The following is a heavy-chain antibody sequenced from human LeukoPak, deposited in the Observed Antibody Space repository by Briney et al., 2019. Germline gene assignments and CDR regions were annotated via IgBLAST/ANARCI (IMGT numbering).Heavy chain of an antibody. CDR3: AGAVDFWSGRGRFDY. Sequence: SETLSLTCTVSGYSISSGYYWGWIRQPPGKGLEWIGSIYHSGSTYYNPSLKSRVTISVDTSKNQFSLKLSSVTAADTVVYYCAGAVDFWSGRGRFDYWGQGTLVAVPS. CDR2: IYHSGST. J-gene: IGHJ4*02. V-gene: IGHV4-38-2*02. CDR1: GYSISSGYY. D-gene: IGHD3-3*01.